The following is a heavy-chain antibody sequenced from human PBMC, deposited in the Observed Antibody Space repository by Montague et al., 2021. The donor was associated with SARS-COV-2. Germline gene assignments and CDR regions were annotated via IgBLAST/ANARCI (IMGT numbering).Heavy chain of an antibody. CDR3: ARDSTTVTTGGFDY. Sequence: SETLSLTCAVYGGSFSGYYWSWIRQHPGKGLEWIGEINHSGSTNYNPSLKSRVTISVDTSKNQFSLKLSSVTAADTAVYYCARDSTTVTTGGFDYWGQGTLVTVSS. CDR1: GGSFSGYY. J-gene: IGHJ4*02. D-gene: IGHD4-17*01. CDR2: INHSGST. V-gene: IGHV4-34*01.